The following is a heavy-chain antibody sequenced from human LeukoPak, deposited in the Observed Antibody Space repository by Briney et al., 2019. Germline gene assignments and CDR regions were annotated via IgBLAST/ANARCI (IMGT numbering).Heavy chain of an antibody. Sequence: GRSLRLSCAASGFTFDDYAMHWVRQAPGKGLEWVSGISWNSGSIGYADSVKGRFTISRDNAKNSLYLQMNSLRAEDTALYYCAKDPTPSIAVLGAFDIWGQGTMVTVSS. CDR2: ISWNSGSI. V-gene: IGHV3-9*01. J-gene: IGHJ3*02. D-gene: IGHD6-19*01. CDR3: AKDPTPSIAVLGAFDI. CDR1: GFTFDDYA.